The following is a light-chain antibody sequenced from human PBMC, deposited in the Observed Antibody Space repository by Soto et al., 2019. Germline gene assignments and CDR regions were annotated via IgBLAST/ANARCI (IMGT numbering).Light chain of an antibody. CDR1: QSVSSSY. CDR2: GAS. V-gene: IGKV3-20*01. J-gene: IGKJ5*01. CDR3: QQYGSSIT. Sequence: EIVLRQSPGTLSLSPGEGATLSCRASQSVSSSYLAWYQQKPGQAPRLLIYGASSRATGIPDRFSGSGSGTDFTLTISRLEPEDFAVYYCQQYGSSITFGQGTRLEIK.